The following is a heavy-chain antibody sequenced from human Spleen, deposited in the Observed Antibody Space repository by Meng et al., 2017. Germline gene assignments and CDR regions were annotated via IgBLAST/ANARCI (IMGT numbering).Heavy chain of an antibody. V-gene: IGHV3-15*01. J-gene: IGHJ5*01. Sequence: GESLKISCAASGFTFSSSPMSWVRQAPGKGLEWIGHIKTKPEGATTDYAAPVEGRFTISRDDSRDLAYLQMNSLKTEDTAVYYCTTWLYGSGSYSDSWGQGTLVTVSS. CDR2: IKTKPEGATT. D-gene: IGHD3-10*01. CDR1: GFTFSSSP. CDR3: TTWLYGSGSYSDS.